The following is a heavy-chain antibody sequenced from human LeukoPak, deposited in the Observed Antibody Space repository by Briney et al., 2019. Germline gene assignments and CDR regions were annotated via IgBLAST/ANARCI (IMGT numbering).Heavy chain of an antibody. D-gene: IGHD3-3*01. V-gene: IGHV4-59*01. CDR2: IYYSGST. CDR1: GGSISSYY. J-gene: IGHJ6*02. CDR3: ARDTLYYDFWSGSAYYYYGMDV. Sequence: SETLSLTCTVSGGSISSYYWSWIRQPPGEGLEWIGYIYYSGSTNYNPSLKSRVTISVDTSKNQFSLKLSSVTAADTAVYYCARDTLYYDFWSGSAYYYYGMDVWGQGTTVTVSS.